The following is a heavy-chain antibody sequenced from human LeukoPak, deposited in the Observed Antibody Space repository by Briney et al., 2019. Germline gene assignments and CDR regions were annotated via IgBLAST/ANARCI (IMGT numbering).Heavy chain of an antibody. Sequence: PGGSLRLSCAASGFTVSRKYLSWVRQAPGKGLEWVSVIYSDGNTHYAESVKGRFTISRDDSKNTVYLQMNSLRVEDTAMYYCARDDGSGPYDYWGQGTLVTVSS. J-gene: IGHJ4*02. CDR3: ARDDGSGPYDY. CDR1: GFTVSRKY. D-gene: IGHD3-10*01. CDR2: IYSDGNT. V-gene: IGHV3-53*01.